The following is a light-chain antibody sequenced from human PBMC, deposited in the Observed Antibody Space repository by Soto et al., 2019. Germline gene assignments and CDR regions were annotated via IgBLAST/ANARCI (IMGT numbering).Light chain of an antibody. J-gene: IGLJ3*02. CDR1: SSDVGAYNY. CDR2: EVS. V-gene: IGLV2-8*01. CDR3: CSYAGSTNLGV. Sequence: QSALTQPPSASGSPGQSVTISCTGTSSDVGAYNYVSWYQQHPGKAPKVLIFEVSKRPSGVPDRFSGSKSGNTASLTVYELQAEDEADYYCCSYAGSTNLGVFGGGTKLTVL.